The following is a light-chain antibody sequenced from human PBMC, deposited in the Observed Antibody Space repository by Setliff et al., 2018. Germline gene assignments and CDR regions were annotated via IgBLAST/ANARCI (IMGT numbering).Light chain of an antibody. J-gene: IGLJ3*02. CDR3: SSFTTSSTLV. CDR2: DVS. Sequence: QSALTQPASVSGSPRQSITIPCTGTSSDVGGYNSVSWYQHHPGKAPKLMIYDVSYRPSGVSNRFSGSKSGNTASLTISGLQTEDEAHYYCSSFTTSSTLVFGGGTKVTV. CDR1: SSDVGGYNS. V-gene: IGLV2-14*03.